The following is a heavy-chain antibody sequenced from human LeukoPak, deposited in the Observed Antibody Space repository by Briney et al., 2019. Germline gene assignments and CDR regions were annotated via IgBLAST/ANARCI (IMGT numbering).Heavy chain of an antibody. V-gene: IGHV3-23*01. J-gene: IGHJ4*02. Sequence: GGSLRLSCATSGFTFSSFTMNWVRQAPGKGLEWVSTISDGSRDTHYAGSVKGRFTIPRDDSQNIVYLQMDSLRAEDTALYYCTTRLRNHFDYWGQGTQVTVSS. CDR2: ISDGSRDT. CDR1: GFTFSSFT. D-gene: IGHD5-12*01. CDR3: TTRLRNHFDY.